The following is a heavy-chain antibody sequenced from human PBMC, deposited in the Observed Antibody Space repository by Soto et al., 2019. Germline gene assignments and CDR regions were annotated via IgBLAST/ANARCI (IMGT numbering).Heavy chain of an antibody. V-gene: IGHV1-2*04. CDR2: INPNSGST. CDR1: GYTFTGYY. CDR3: ARTDPYATALDY. Sequence: ASVKVSCKASGYTFTGYYMHWVRQAPGQGLEWMGWINPNSGSTNYAQKFQGWVTMTRDTSISTAYMELSRLRSDDTAVYYCARTDPYATALDYWGQGTLVTVSS. D-gene: IGHD3-16*01. J-gene: IGHJ4*02.